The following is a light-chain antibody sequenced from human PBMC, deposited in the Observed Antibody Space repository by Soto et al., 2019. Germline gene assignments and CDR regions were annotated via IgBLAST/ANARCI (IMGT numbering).Light chain of an antibody. CDR2: DVS. J-gene: IGLJ2*01. V-gene: IGLV2-14*01. CDR1: SSDVGGYNY. CDR3: SSYTSSRDVV. Sequence: QSALTQPASVSGSPGQSITISCTGTSSDVGGYNYVSWYQQHPGKAPKLMIYDVSNRPSGVSNRFSGSKSGNTASLTISGLQAEDEADYYCSSYTSSRDVVFGGGTKVIVL.